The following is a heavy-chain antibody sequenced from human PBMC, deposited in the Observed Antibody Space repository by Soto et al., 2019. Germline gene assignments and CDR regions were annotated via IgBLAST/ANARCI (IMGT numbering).Heavy chain of an antibody. V-gene: IGHV4-34*01. Sequence: SETLSLTCSLYSGSLSGYYWSWIRQPPGKGLEWIGEISPSGTTNYSPSLESRVSISVDTSKNQFSLNLTSLTAADTAVYYCARAPKVSGSAQTRPGFWGQGSLVTVSS. D-gene: IGHD6-6*01. CDR1: SGSLSGYY. CDR3: ARAPKVSGSAQTRPGF. J-gene: IGHJ4*02. CDR2: ISPSGTT.